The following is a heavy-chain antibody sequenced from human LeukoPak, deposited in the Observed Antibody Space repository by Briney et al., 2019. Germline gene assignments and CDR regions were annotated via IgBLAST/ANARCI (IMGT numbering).Heavy chain of an antibody. V-gene: IGHV3-48*04. CDR3: ARDGAYQLPDYYMDV. CDR1: GFTFSSYS. Sequence: GGSLRLSCAASGFTFSSYSMNWVRQAPGKGLEWVSYISSSSSTIYYADSVKGRFTISRDNAKNSLYLQMNSLRAEDTAVYYCARDGAYQLPDYYMDVWGKGTTVTVSS. D-gene: IGHD2-2*01. J-gene: IGHJ6*03. CDR2: ISSSSSTI.